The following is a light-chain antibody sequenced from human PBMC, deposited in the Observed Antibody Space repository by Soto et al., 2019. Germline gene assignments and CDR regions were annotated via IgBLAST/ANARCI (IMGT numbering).Light chain of an antibody. CDR2: EVS. V-gene: IGLV1-44*01. Sequence: QSVLTQPPSASGTPGQRITISCSGSSSNIGSHTVNWHQQVPGTAPKLLIYEVSNRPSGVSNRFSGSKSGNTASLTISGLQAEDEADYYCSSYTNSGVFGTGTKLTVL. CDR3: SSYTNSGV. J-gene: IGLJ1*01. CDR1: SSNIGSHT.